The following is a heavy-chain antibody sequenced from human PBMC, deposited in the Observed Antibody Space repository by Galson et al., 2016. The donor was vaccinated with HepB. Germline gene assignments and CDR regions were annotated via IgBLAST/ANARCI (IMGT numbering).Heavy chain of an antibody. V-gene: IGHV3-7*01. CDR3: ARRIAVAGNDY. Sequence: SLRLSCAASGFTFSDYWMTWVRLAPGKGLEWVANIRPDGGQNFYVDSVRGRLTISRDNAKNSVFLQMNSLSAADTAVYYCARRIAVAGNDYWGQGTLVTVSS. CDR2: IRPDGGQN. J-gene: IGHJ4*02. D-gene: IGHD6-19*01. CDR1: GFTFSDYW.